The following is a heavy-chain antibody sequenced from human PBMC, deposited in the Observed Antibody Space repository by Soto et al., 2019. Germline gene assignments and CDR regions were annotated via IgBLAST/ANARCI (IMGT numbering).Heavy chain of an antibody. V-gene: IGHV4-59*01. CDR1: GGSISSYY. CDR2: IYYSGST. CDR3: ARPPLRYSVFWGGYKKPPNWSAP. D-gene: IGHD3-3*01. Sequence: SETLSLTCTVSGGSISSYYWSWIRQPPGKGLEWIGYIYYSGSTNYNPSLKSRVTISVDTSKNQFSLKLSSVTAADTAVYYCARPPLRYSVFWGGYKKPPNWSAPWGQGTLVPVSS. J-gene: IGHJ5*02.